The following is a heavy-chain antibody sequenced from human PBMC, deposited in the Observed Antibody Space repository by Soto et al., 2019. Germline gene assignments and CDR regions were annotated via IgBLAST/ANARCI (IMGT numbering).Heavy chain of an antibody. CDR1: GYTFSSHG. V-gene: IGHV1-18*01. J-gene: IGHJ4*02. CDR2: ISADDGYT. CDR3: ARDVFY. Sequence: QVQLVQSGAEMKKPGASVKVSCKASGYTFSSHGINWVRQAPGQRLEWVGWISADDGYTNYAQNLQDRVIMTTDTSTSTAYMELTSLRPDDTAVYYCARDVFYWGQGTLVTVSS.